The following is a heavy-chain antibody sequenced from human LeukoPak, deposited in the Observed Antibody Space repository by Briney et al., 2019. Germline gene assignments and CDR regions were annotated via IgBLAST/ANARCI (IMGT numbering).Heavy chain of an antibody. CDR2: IYYSGST. CDR1: GGSISRYY. Sequence: PSETLSLTCTVSGGSISRYYWSWIRQPPGKGLEWRGYIYYSGSTNYNPSLKSRVTISVDTSKNQFSLKLSSVTAADTAVYYCARTYGSGWYRANWFDPWGQGTLVTVSS. D-gene: IGHD6-19*01. J-gene: IGHJ5*02. CDR3: ARTYGSGWYRANWFDP. V-gene: IGHV4-59*01.